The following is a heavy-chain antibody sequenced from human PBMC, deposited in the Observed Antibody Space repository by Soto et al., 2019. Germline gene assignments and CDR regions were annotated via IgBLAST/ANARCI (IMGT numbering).Heavy chain of an antibody. Sequence: GGALETSWNGPGYIINKYWIGWVRQMPGQGLEWMGIIFPDDSDTRYSPSFQGHVTISVDKSISTAYVQWSSLKASDSAIYYCFRGGVTSRTFDYWGQGTLVTVSS. D-gene: IGHD3-16*01. J-gene: IGHJ4*02. CDR3: FRGGVTSRTFDY. V-gene: IGHV5-51*01. CDR2: IFPDDSDT. CDR1: GYIINKYW.